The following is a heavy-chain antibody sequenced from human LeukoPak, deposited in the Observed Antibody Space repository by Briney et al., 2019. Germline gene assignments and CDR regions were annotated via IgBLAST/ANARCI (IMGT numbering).Heavy chain of an antibody. J-gene: IGHJ4*02. CDR2: IDSSGTTI. D-gene: IGHD5-18*01. Sequence: GGSLRLSCAASGFTFSDYYMSWIRQAPGKGLEWVSYIDSSGTTIYYADSVKGRFTISRDNAKNSLYLQMHSLRAEDTAVYYCARRYSYGLDYWGQGTLVTVSS. CDR1: GFTFSDYY. V-gene: IGHV3-11*01. CDR3: ARRYSYGLDY.